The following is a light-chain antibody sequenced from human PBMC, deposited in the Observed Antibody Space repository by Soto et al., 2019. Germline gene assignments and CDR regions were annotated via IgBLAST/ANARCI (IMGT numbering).Light chain of an antibody. CDR1: QVISSY. V-gene: IGKV1-39*01. CDR3: QQSYSTPRT. CDR2: AAS. Sequence: DIEMTQSPSALSGSLGDRVTLTCRASQVISSYLNWYQQKPGKVPKLLIYAASSLQSGVPSRFSGSGAWTDVTLTIISLQPEDFVTDYCQQSYSTPRTFGQGTKVDIK. J-gene: IGKJ1*01.